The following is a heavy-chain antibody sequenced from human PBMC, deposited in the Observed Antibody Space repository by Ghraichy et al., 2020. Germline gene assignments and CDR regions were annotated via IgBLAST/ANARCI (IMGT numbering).Heavy chain of an antibody. CDR3: ARDPALGGPLEMATISGGY. J-gene: IGHJ4*02. Sequence: GGSLRLSCAASGFTFSSYSMNWVRQAPGKGLEWVSSISSSSSYIYYADSVKGRFTISRDNAKNSLYLQMNSLRAEDTAVYYCARDPALGGPLEMATISGGYWGQGTLVTVSS. CDR1: GFTFSSYS. D-gene: IGHD5-24*01. CDR2: ISSSSSYI. V-gene: IGHV3-21*01.